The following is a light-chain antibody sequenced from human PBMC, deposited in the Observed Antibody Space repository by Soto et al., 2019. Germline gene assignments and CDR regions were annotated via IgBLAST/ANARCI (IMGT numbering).Light chain of an antibody. J-gene: IGLJ3*02. CDR3: QSYDGYYQV. CDR1: SGSIASNY. Sequence: NFMLTQPHSVSESPGKTVTISCTRSSGSIASNYVQWYQQRPGSSPTTVIYEDNQRPSGVPDRFSGSIDSSSNSASLTISGLKTEDAADYFCQSYDGYYQVFGGGTKLTVL. CDR2: EDN. V-gene: IGLV6-57*01.